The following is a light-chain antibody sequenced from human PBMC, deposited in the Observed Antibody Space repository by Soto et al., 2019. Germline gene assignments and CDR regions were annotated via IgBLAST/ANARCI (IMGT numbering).Light chain of an antibody. V-gene: IGKV3-20*01. CDR3: QQYGSSPT. CDR1: QSVSSNY. CDR2: DVS. J-gene: IGKJ1*01. Sequence: DIVLTQSPGTLSLSPGERATLSCRSSQSVSSNYLAWYQQKPDQAPRLVIYDVSGRATGIPDRFSGSGSGTDFTLTISSLEPEDFAVYSCQQYGSSPTFGQGTKVEIK.